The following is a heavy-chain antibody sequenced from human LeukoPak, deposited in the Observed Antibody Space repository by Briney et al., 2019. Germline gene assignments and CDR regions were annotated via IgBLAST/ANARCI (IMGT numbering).Heavy chain of an antibody. V-gene: IGHV3-21*01. J-gene: IGHJ4*02. CDR1: GFIFSSYS. CDR2: IDSSSTYI. D-gene: IGHD3-10*01. CDR3: ARGETYYYGSLDY. Sequence: SGGSLRLSCAASGFIFSSYSMSWVRQIPGKGLEWVSSIDSSSTYIYYADSMKGRFTISRDNAKYSLYLQMNSLRAEDTAVYYCARGETYYYGSLDYWGQGTLVTVSS.